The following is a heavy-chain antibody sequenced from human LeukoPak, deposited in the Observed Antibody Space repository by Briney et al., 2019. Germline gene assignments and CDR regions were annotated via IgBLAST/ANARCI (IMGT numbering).Heavy chain of an antibody. J-gene: IGHJ3*02. CDR1: GFTVSSNY. CDR3: ARDVSRGDTAMGDAFDI. D-gene: IGHD5-18*01. Sequence: GGSLRLSCAASGFTVSSNYMSWVRQAPGKGLEWVSVIYSGGSTYYADSVKGRFTISRDNSKNTLYLQMNSLRAEDTAVYYCARDVSRGDTAMGDAFDIWAQGKMVTVSS. CDR2: IYSGGST. V-gene: IGHV3-53*01.